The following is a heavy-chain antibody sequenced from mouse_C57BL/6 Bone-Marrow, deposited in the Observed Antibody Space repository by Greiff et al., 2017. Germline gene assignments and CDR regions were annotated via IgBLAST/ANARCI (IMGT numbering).Heavy chain of an antibody. D-gene: IGHD4-1*01. CDR2: INPSSGYT. CDR3: ARSRELGRGGYFDY. J-gene: IGHJ2*01. CDR1: GYTFTSYT. Sequence: QVQLQQSGAELARPGASVKMSCKASGYTFTSYTMHWVQQRPGQGLEWIGYINPSSGYTKYNQKFKDKATLTADKSSSTAYMQLSSLTSEDSAVYYCARSRELGRGGYFDYWGQGTTLTVSS. V-gene: IGHV1-4*01.